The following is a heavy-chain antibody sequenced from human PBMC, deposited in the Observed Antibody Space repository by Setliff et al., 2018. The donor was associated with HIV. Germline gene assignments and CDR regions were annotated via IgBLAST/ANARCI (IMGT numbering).Heavy chain of an antibody. D-gene: IGHD2-21*01. Sequence: SETLSLTCTVSGGSISSYYWSWIRQPPGKGLEWIGYIYTSGSTNYNPSLKSRVTISVETSKNQISLKLSSVTAADTAVYYCARPRLRGSGALDIWGQGTMVTVSS. J-gene: IGHJ3*02. CDR3: ARPRLRGSGALDI. V-gene: IGHV4-4*08. CDR1: GGSISSYY. CDR2: IYTSGST.